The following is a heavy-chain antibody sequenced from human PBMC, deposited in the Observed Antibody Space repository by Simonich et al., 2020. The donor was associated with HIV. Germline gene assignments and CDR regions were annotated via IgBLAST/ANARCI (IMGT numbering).Heavy chain of an antibody. D-gene: IGHD5-12*01. Sequence: QVQLQQWGAGLLKPSETLSLTCAVNGGSFSGYYWSWIRQPPGKGLEWIGEINHSGRTDYNSSLKSRVTISVDTSKNQFSLKLSSVTAADTAVYYCASRGYGGYGLFAYWGQGTLVTVSS. CDR1: GGSFSGYY. CDR3: ASRGYGGYGLFAY. CDR2: INHSGRT. J-gene: IGHJ4*02. V-gene: IGHV4-34*01.